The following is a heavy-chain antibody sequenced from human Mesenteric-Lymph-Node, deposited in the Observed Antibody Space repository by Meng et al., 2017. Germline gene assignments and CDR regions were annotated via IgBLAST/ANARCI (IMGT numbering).Heavy chain of an antibody. CDR1: GFTVSSNY. D-gene: IGHD2-2*01. CDR3: AQGVSSWYFIS. J-gene: IGHJ4*02. Sequence: ELKLLSPGGGLVRPGGSWCTSCAASGFTVSSNYMSWVRQAPGKGLEWVPVIYSCGSTYYADSVKGRFTISRDNSKETVSLQMSSLRAEDTAVYYCAQGVSSWYFISWGQGVLVTVSS. CDR2: IYSCGST. V-gene: IGHV3-53*01.